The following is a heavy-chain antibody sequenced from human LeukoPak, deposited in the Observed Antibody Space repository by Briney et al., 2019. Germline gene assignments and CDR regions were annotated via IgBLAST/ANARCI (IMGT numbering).Heavy chain of an antibody. Sequence: ASVKVSCKASGYTFSGYYMHWVRQAPGQGLEWMGWINPNSGGTSYAQKFQGRVTMTRDTSTSTVYMELSSLRSEDTAVYYCARGYSYGYFFYWGQGTLVTVSS. CDR1: GYTFSGYY. D-gene: IGHD5-18*01. CDR3: ARGYSYGYFFY. CDR2: INPNSGGT. J-gene: IGHJ4*02. V-gene: IGHV1-2*02.